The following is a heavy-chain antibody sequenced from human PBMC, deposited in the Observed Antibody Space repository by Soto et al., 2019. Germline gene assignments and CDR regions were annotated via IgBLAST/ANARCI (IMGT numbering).Heavy chain of an antibody. V-gene: IGHV3-21*01. CDR3: ARDADYYDSSGYYHYDY. Sequence: LRLSCAASGFTFSSYSMNWVRQAPGKGLEWVSSISSSSSYIYYADSVKGRFTISRDNAKNSLYLQMNSLRAEDTAVYYCARDADYYDSSGYYHYDYWGQGTLVTVSS. J-gene: IGHJ4*02. CDR2: ISSSSSYI. CDR1: GFTFSSYS. D-gene: IGHD3-22*01.